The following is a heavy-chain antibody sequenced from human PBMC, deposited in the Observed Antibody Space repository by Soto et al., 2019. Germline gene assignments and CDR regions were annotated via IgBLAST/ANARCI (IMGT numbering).Heavy chain of an antibody. CDR2: INPSGGST. D-gene: IGHD3-3*01. CDR3: ARDGDLYDFWSGYLSYFDH. CDR1: GYTFTSYY. Sequence: ASVKVSCKASGYTFTSYYMHWVRQAPGQGLEWMGIINPSGGSTSYAQKFQGRVTMTRDTSTSTVYMELSSLRSEDTAVYYCARDGDLYDFWSGYLSYFDHWGQGTLVTVSS. V-gene: IGHV1-46*01. J-gene: IGHJ4*02.